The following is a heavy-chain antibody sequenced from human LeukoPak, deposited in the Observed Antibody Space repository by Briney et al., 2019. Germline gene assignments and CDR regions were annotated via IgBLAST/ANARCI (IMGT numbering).Heavy chain of an antibody. V-gene: IGHV5-51*01. CDR2: IYPGDSDT. J-gene: IGHJ4*02. CDR1: GYSFTSYW. D-gene: IGHD3-9*01. Sequence: GESLQISCKGPGYSFTSYWIGWVRQMPGKGLEWMGIIYPGDSDTRYSPSFQGQVTISADKSISTAYLQWSSLKASGTAMYYCARSDILTGPYDYWGQGTLVTVSS. CDR3: ARSDILTGPYDY.